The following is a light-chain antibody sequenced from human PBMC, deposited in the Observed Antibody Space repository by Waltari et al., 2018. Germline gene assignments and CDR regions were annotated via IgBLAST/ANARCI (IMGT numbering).Light chain of an antibody. Sequence: QSVLTQPPSVSAAPGQKVTISCSGSSSNLGHNYVSWYQHFPGTAPKPLIYDNYQRPAGIADRFAGSKSGTSATLGITGLQTGDAADYYCGTWDSGLSAVVFGGGTKLTVL. CDR3: GTWDSGLSAVV. J-gene: IGLJ2*01. CDR1: SSNLGHNY. CDR2: DNY. V-gene: IGLV1-51*01.